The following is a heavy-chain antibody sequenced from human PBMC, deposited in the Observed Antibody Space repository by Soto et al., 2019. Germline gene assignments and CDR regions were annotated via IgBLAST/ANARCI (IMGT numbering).Heavy chain of an antibody. J-gene: IGHJ6*02. D-gene: IGHD2-2*01. V-gene: IGHV4-4*07. CDR3: ARGNCSSPNCYSFSGYYGMDV. CDR2: IYTSGST. Sequence: SETLSLTCTVSGGSISSYYWSWIRQPTGKGLEWIGRIYTSGSTNYNPSLKSRVTMSLDTSKNQFSLKLTSVTAADTALYYCARGNCSSPNCYSFSGYYGMDVWGQGTTVTVSS. CDR1: GGSISSYY.